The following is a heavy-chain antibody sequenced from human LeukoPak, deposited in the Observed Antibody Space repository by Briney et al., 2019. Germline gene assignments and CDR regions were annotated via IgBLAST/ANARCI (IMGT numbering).Heavy chain of an antibody. CDR2: ILNSGST. CDR3: ARARPNWNPPYF. D-gene: IGHD1-1*01. J-gene: IGHJ4*02. V-gene: IGHV4-4*08. CDR1: GGSLSGFF. Sequence: SETLSLTCTVSGGSLSGFFWSWIPHPPGKGLECIGYILNSGSTAYNPSLKSRVTLSEDTSNNQFSLKLNFATAADTAVYFCARARPNWNPPYFWGQGILVTVSS.